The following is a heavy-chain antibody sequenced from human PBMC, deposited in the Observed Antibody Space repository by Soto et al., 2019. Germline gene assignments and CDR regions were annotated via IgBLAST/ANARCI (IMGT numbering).Heavy chain of an antibody. CDR3: ARAGGTTVTGLWHFDS. CDR1: CVTFNTYS. Sequence: PGGSLRLSSEASCVTFNTYSMHWVRQTPGKGLEWLAAIWYDGTQKYYADSVKGRFIISRDNSKKTLYLEMNSLRAEDTAVYYCARAGGTTVTGLWHFDSWGQGALVTVSS. V-gene: IGHV3-33*01. J-gene: IGHJ4*02. D-gene: IGHD4-17*01. CDR2: IWYDGTQK.